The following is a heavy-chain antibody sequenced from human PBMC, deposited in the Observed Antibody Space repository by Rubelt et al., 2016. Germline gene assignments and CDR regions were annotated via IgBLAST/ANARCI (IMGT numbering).Heavy chain of an antibody. CDR1: GYTLTDYY. CDR3: AWGVWGIVAGGRMDV. D-gene: IGHD2-8*01. J-gene: IGHJ6*02. Sequence: QAQLVQSGAEVKKPGASVKVSCKASGYTLTDYYMHWVRQAPGQGLEWMGVLNPSGGSTSYAQKVQGRVSTAREQAMSTFYMEMRCRCSEDTAVYYFAWGVWGIVAGGRMDVWGQGTTVTFS. CDR2: LNPSGGST. V-gene: IGHV1-46*03.